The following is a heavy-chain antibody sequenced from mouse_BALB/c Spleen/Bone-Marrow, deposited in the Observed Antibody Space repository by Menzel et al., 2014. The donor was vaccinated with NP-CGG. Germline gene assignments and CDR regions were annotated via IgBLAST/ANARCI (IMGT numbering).Heavy chain of an antibody. V-gene: IGHV5-6-3*01. J-gene: IGHJ3*01. CDR2: INSNGGST. CDR3: ARDNDYDRDGAVFSH. CDR1: GFTFXSYG. D-gene: IGHD2-4*01. Sequence: EVKVVESGGGLVQPGGSLKLSCAASGFTFXSYGMSWVRQTPDKRLELVATINSNGGSTYYPDSVKGRFTISRDNAKNPLSLQMSSLNSEHTAMYFCARDNDYDRDGAVFSHWGQGTLLSVSA.